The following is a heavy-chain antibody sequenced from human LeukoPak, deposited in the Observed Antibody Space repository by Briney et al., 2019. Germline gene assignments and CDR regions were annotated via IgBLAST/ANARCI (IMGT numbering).Heavy chain of an antibody. D-gene: IGHD3-9*01. J-gene: IGHJ4*02. CDR1: GGSFSGYY. CDR3: AREYYDILTSQSN. V-gene: IGHV4-34*01. Sequence: PSETLSLTCAVYGGSFSGYYRSWIRQPPGKGLEWIGEINHSGSTNYNPSLKSRVTISVDTSKNQFSLKLSSVTAADTAVYYCAREYYDILTSQSNWGQGTLVTVSS. CDR2: INHSGST.